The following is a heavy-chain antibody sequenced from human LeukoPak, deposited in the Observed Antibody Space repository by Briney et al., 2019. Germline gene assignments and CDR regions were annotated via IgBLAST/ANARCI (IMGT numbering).Heavy chain of an antibody. CDR1: GYTFTSYG. V-gene: IGHV1-18*01. CDR3: ARASGYYDFWSGPTTDYYYYMDV. D-gene: IGHD3-3*01. CDR2: ISAYNGNT. Sequence: ASVKVSCKASGYTFTSYGISWVRQAPGQGLEWMGWISAYNGNTNYAQKLQGRVTMTTDTSTSTAYMELRSLRSDDTAVYYCARASGYYDFWSGPTTDYYYYMDVWGKGTTVTVSS. J-gene: IGHJ6*03.